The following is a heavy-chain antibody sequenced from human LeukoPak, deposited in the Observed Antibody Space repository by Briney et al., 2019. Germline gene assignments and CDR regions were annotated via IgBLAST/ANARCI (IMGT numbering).Heavy chain of an antibody. J-gene: IGHJ4*02. Sequence: GGSLRLSCAASGFTFSSYAMHWVRQAPGKGLEWVAVIPDDGFNKYFADSVKGRFTTSRDNSKNTYLQMNSLRTEDTAVYYCARGSCTGGSCYHDYWGQGTLVTVSS. CDR1: GFTFSSYA. CDR2: IPDDGFNK. CDR3: ARGSCTGGSCYHDY. V-gene: IGHV3-30-3*01. D-gene: IGHD2-15*01.